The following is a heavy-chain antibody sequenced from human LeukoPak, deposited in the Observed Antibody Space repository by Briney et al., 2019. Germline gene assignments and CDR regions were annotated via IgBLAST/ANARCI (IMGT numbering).Heavy chain of an antibody. Sequence: GGSLRRSCAASGFTFSSYAMSWVRQAPGKGLEWVSAISGSGGSTYYADSVKGRFTISRDNSKNTLYLQMNSLRAEDTAVYYCAKERSSDYGDYVLQNFDYWGQGTLVTVSS. V-gene: IGHV3-23*01. CDR3: AKERSSDYGDYVLQNFDY. CDR2: ISGSGGST. CDR1: GFTFSSYA. J-gene: IGHJ4*02. D-gene: IGHD4-17*01.